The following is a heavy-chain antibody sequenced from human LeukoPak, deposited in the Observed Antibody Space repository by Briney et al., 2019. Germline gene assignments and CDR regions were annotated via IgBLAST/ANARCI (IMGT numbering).Heavy chain of an antibody. Sequence: ASETLSLTCTVSGDFFSTYYWSWIRQPAGKGLEWIGHIYSSGSTNYNPSLKSRVTMLIDSSKNQFSLKMTSVTAADTAVYYCARYRTSGSYLFDYWGQGTLVTVSS. V-gene: IGHV4-59*10. CDR3: ARYRTSGSYLFDY. CDR2: IYSSGST. D-gene: IGHD1-26*01. J-gene: IGHJ4*02. CDR1: GDFFSTYY.